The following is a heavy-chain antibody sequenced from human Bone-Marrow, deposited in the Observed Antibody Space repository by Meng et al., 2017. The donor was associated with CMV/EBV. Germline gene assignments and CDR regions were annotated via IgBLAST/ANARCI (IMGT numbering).Heavy chain of an antibody. V-gene: IGHV4-59*12. CDR1: GGSISSYY. CDR2: IYYSGST. Sequence: GSLRLSCTVSGGSISSYYWSWIRQPPGKGLEWIGYIYYSGSTYYNPSLKSRVTISVDTSKNQFSLKLSSVTAADTAVYYCARDRGYCSSTSCYGVFNYWGQGTLVTVSS. CDR3: ARDRGYCSSTSCYGVFNY. D-gene: IGHD2-2*01. J-gene: IGHJ4*02.